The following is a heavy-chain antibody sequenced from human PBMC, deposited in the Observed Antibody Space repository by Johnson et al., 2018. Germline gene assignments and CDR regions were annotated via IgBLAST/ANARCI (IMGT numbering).Heavy chain of an antibody. Sequence: QVQLQESGPGLAKPSETLSLTCTVSGGSISNSYYWGWIRQPPGKGLGCIGNISDSGSTYHTPSLKSRVTISVDTPQNQSSRTLRSVTAADTAVCYCARDGTIFGVVIAYYYYYMDVWGKGTTVTVSS. V-gene: IGHV4-39*02. J-gene: IGHJ6*03. CDR2: ISDSGST. CDR3: ARDGTIFGVVIAYYYYYMDV. CDR1: GGSISNSYY. D-gene: IGHD3-3*01.